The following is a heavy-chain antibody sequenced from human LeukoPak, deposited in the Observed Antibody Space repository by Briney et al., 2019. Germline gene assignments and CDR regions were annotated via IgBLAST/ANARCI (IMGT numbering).Heavy chain of an antibody. CDR1: GYTLTELS. CDR3: ARDCRDGYSDAFDI. V-gene: IGHV1-24*01. J-gene: IGHJ3*02. CDR2: FDPEDGET. Sequence: ASVKVSCKVSGYTLTELSMHWVRQAPGKGLEWMGGFDPEDGETIYAQKFQGRVTMTEDTSTDTAYMELSSLRSEDTAVYYCARDCRDGYSDAFDIWGQGTMVTVSS. D-gene: IGHD5-24*01.